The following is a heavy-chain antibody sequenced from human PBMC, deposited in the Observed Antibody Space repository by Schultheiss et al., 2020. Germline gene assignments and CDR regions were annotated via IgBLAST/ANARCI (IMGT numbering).Heavy chain of an antibody. Sequence: GGSLRLSCAASGFTFSGSAMHWVRQASGKGLEWVGRIRSKANSYATAYAVSVKGRFTISRDDSKNTAYLQMNSLKTEDTAVYYCTRHRSGFDYWGQGTLVTVSS. CDR3: TRHRSGFDY. CDR1: GFTFSGSA. CDR2: IRSKANSYAT. D-gene: IGHD3-10*01. V-gene: IGHV3-73*01. J-gene: IGHJ4*02.